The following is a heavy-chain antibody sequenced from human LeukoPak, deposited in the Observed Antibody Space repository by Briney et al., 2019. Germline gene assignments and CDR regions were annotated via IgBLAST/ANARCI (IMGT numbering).Heavy chain of an antibody. CDR1: GGTFSSYA. J-gene: IGHJ6*03. CDR3: ARTGSENYYYYMDV. CDR2: IIPIFGTA. Sequence: GASVKVSCKASGGTFSSYAISWVRQAPGQGLERMGGIIPIFGTANYAQKFQGRVTITTDESTSTAYMELSSLRSEDTAVYYCARTGSENYYYYMDVWGKGTTVTVSS. V-gene: IGHV1-69*05. D-gene: IGHD7-27*01.